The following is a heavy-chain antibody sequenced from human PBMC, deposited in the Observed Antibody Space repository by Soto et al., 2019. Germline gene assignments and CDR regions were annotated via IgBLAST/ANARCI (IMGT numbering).Heavy chain of an antibody. D-gene: IGHD3-22*01. CDR3: ATHYYDSSGYYYYYGMDV. Sequence: ASVKVSCKASGYTFTGYYMHWVRQAPGQGLEWMGWINPNSGGTNYAQKFQGRVTMTRDTSISTAYMELSRLRSDDTAVYYCATHYYDSSGYYYYYGMDVWGQGTTVTVSS. CDR2: INPNSGGT. V-gene: IGHV1-2*02. CDR1: GYTFTGYY. J-gene: IGHJ6*02.